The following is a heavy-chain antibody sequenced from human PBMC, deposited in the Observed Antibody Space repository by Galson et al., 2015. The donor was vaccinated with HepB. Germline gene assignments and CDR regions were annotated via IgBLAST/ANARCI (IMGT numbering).Heavy chain of an antibody. J-gene: IGHJ4*02. V-gene: IGHV3-7*01. Sequence: SLRLSCAASGFTLSSYWMSWVRQAPGKGLEWVANIKQDGSEKYYVDSVKGRFTISRDNAKNSLYLQMNSLRAEDTAVYYCARDPDYYDSSVMYFDYWGQGTLVTVSS. D-gene: IGHD3-22*01. CDR3: ARDPDYYDSSVMYFDY. CDR1: GFTLSSYW. CDR2: IKQDGSEK.